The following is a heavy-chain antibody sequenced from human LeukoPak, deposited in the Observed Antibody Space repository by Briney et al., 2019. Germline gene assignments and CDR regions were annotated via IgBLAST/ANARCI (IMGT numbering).Heavy chain of an antibody. CDR1: GFSFSGNA. J-gene: IGHJ4*02. D-gene: IGHD1-1*01. CDR2: ISGGGSST. V-gene: IGHV3-23*01. Sequence: GGSLRLSCAASGFSFSGNAMSWVRQAPGKGLEWVSGISGGGSSTYYADSVKGRFTISRDNSKNTLYLQMNSLRAEDAAVYYCARDSPGTTASDYWGQGTLVTVSP. CDR3: ARDSPGTTASDY.